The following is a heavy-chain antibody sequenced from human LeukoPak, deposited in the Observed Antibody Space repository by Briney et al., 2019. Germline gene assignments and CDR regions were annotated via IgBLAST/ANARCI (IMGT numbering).Heavy chain of an antibody. V-gene: IGHV3-23*01. J-gene: IGHJ4*02. Sequence: GGSLRLSCAASGFTFSSCAMNWVRLAPGKGLEWVSVISGSGSSTYYAASVKGRFTISRDNSKNILYLQMKSLRVEDTAIYYCAKAGSTAWTAVDFWGQGTLVTVSS. D-gene: IGHD2-2*01. CDR3: AKAGSTAWTAVDF. CDR2: ISGSGSST. CDR1: GFTFSSCA.